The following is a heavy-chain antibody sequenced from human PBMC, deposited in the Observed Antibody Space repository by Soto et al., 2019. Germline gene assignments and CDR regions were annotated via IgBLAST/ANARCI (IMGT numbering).Heavy chain of an antibody. CDR2: INGDGSTA. Sequence: GGSLRLSCAAAGFTFSSYWMHWVRQAPGKGLVWVSGINGDGSTATYADSVKGRFIISRDNAKNILYLQMNSLTAEDTAVYYCARPRYDGSGTPFDHWGQGTLVTVSS. CDR3: ARPRYDGSGTPFDH. J-gene: IGHJ4*02. D-gene: IGHD3-22*01. V-gene: IGHV3-74*01. CDR1: GFTFSSYW.